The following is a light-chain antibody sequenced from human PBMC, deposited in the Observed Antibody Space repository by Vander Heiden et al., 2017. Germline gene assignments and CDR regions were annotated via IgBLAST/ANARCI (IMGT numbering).Light chain of an antibody. J-gene: IGKJ5*01. V-gene: IGKV1-12*01. Sequence: DTHMTHSSSSVPASVGDRVTITCRASQSISSWLAWYQQKPGKAPKLLIYAASTLQSGVPARFSGSGSGTDFTLTISSLQPEDFAAYYCQQAAGLPPTFGQGTRLEIK. CDR1: QSISSW. CDR3: QQAAGLPPT. CDR2: AAS.